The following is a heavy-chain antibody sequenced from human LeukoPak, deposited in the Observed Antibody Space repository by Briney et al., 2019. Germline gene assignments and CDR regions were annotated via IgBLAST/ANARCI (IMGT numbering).Heavy chain of an antibody. CDR3: AKEHGYDSSASFDY. CDR2: IRYDGSNK. J-gene: IGHJ4*02. CDR1: GFTFSSYG. V-gene: IGHV3-30*02. D-gene: IGHD3-22*01. Sequence: GGSLRLSCAASGFTFSSYGMHWVRQAPGKGLEWVAFIRYDGSNKYYADSVKGRFTISRDNSKNTLYLQMNSLRAEDTAVYCCAKEHGYDSSASFDYWGQGTLVTVSS.